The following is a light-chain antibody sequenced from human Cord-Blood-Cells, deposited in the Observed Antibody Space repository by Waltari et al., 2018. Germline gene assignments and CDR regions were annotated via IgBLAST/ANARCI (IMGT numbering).Light chain of an antibody. CDR3: QSADSSGTWV. Sequence: SYELTQPPSVSVSPGQTARITCSGAASSKQYAPWYQQKPGQAPGSWIGKYSETPTGMSEPFSGSSSGTTVTLTISGGQAEDEADYYCQSADSSGTWVFGGGTKLTVL. CDR2: KYS. V-gene: IGLV3-25*02. CDR1: ASSKQY. J-gene: IGLJ3*02.